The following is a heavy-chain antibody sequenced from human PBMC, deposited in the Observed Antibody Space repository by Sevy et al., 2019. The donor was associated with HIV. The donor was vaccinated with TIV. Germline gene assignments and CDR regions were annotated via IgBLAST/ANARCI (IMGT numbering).Heavy chain of an antibody. J-gene: IGHJ3*01. Sequence: GGSLRLSCAASGFTFDDYAMHWVRQAPGKGLEWVSGIYWDSDSVGYADSVKGRFTISRDNSENSLYLQMKSLGPEDTALYYCAKERVGAARMSGFDFWGQGTMVTVSS. CDR3: AKERVGAARMSGFDF. CDR2: IYWDSDSV. D-gene: IGHD1-26*01. V-gene: IGHV3-9*01. CDR1: GFTFDDYA.